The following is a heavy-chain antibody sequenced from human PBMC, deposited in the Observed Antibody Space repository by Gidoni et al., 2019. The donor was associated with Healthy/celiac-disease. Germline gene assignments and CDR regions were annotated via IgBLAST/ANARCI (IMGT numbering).Heavy chain of an antibody. D-gene: IGHD3-10*01. CDR2: IRWNSGSI. CDR3: AKDIMGQGVMGRPYYYYGMDV. V-gene: IGHV3-9*01. Sequence: CAAPGFTFHAYAMHGVRQAPAKGLAWVSGIRWNSGSIGYADSVKGRFNISRDKAKNSVYLQMNRLRAEDTAWYYCAKDIMGQGVMGRPYYYYGMDVWGQGTTVTVSS. J-gene: IGHJ6*02. CDR1: GFTFHAYA.